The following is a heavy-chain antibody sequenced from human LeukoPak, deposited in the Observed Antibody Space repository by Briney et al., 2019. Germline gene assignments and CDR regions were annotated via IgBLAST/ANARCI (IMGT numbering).Heavy chain of an antibody. CDR2: IYTSGST. CDR1: GGSISSGSYY. CDR3: ARKGCSSTSCYGYWFDP. V-gene: IGHV4-61*02. D-gene: IGHD2-2*01. J-gene: IGHJ5*02. Sequence: SETLSLTCTVSGGSISSGSYYWRWLRQPAGKGLEWIGRIYTSGSTNYNPSLKSRVTISVDTSKNQFSLKLSSVTAADTAVYYCARKGCSSTSCYGYWFDPWGQGTLVTVSS.